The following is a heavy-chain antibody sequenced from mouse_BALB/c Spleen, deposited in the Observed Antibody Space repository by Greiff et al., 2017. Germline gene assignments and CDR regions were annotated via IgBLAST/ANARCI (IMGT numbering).Heavy chain of an antibody. CDR1: GFNIKDYY. CDR3: ARGITTAYFDY. CDR2: IDPENGNT. D-gene: IGHD1-2*01. V-gene: IGHV14-1*02. J-gene: IGHJ2*01. Sequence: EVHLVESGAELVRPGALVKLSCKASGFNIKDYYMHWVKQRHEQGLEWIGWIDPENGNTIYDPKFQGKASITADTSSNTAYLQLSSLTSEDTAVYYCARGITTAYFDYWGQGTTLAVSS.